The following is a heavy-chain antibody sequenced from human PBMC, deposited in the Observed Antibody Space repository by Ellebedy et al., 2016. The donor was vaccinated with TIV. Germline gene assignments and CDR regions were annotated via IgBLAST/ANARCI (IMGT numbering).Heavy chain of an antibody. CDR3: VGFGVFNL. Sequence: GESLKISCAASGFTFSSYAMSWVRQAPGKGLEWVSYITSSSGDIYNADSVKGRFTISRENAKNALFLQMDGLRVDDSAVYYCVGFGVFNLWGQGAPVTVSS. V-gene: IGHV3-21*05. CDR1: GFTFSSYA. CDR2: ITSSSGDI. D-gene: IGHD3-3*01. J-gene: IGHJ5*02.